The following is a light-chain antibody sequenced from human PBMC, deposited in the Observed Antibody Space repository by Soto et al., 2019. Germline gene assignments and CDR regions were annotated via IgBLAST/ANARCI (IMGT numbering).Light chain of an antibody. Sequence: ENVLTQSPGTLSLSPGEGATLSCRASQSVNSRYLAWYQQKPGQAPRLLIYAASTRAAGIPDRFSGSASETDFTLSISRLEPEDFAIYYCQHYGDSPPNTFGQGTRLEIK. CDR1: QSVNSRY. CDR2: AAS. J-gene: IGKJ2*01. V-gene: IGKV3-20*01. CDR3: QHYGDSPPNT.